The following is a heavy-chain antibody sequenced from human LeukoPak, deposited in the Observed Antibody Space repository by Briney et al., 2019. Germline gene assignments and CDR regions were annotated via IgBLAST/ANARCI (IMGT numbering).Heavy chain of an antibody. J-gene: IGHJ4*02. D-gene: IGHD3-10*01. V-gene: IGHV3-66*01. Sequence: PGGSLRLSCAASGFTVSSNYMSWIRQAPGKGLEWVSVIYRSGSTHYADSVKDRFIISRDNSKNTLYLQMNSLRAEDTAVYYCARELTITMVRGVMLPLSYYFDYWGQGTLVTVSS. CDR2: IYRSGST. CDR1: GFTVSSNY. CDR3: ARELTITMVRGVMLPLSYYFDY.